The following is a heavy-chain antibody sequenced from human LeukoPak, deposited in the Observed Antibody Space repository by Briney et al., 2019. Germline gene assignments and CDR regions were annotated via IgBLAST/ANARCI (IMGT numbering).Heavy chain of an antibody. CDR3: ARDRGLGDYVWGSYRGLDY. V-gene: IGHV3-30*04. D-gene: IGHD3-16*02. CDR2: ISHDGSNR. J-gene: IGHJ4*02. CDR1: GFTFSSYA. Sequence: GRSLRHSCAASGFTFSSYAMHWVRQAPGKGLEWVAVISHDGSNRYYADSVKGRFTISRDNSKNTLYLQMNSLRVEDTAVYYCARDRGLGDYVWGSYRGLDYWGQGTLVTVSS.